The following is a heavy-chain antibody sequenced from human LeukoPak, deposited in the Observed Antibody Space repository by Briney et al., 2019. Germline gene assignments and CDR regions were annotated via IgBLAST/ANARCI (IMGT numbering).Heavy chain of an antibody. CDR3: ATEGDCSTTSCLTGGLDV. CDR1: GFIVSANY. Sequence: PGGSLRLSCAASGFIVSANYMSWVRQAPGKGLEWVSVIYTGGSTYYADSVKGRFTISRDNSKNTVYLQMTSLRAEDTAVYYCATEGDCSTTSCLTGGLDVWGKGTTVTVS. CDR2: IYTGGST. V-gene: IGHV3-53*01. D-gene: IGHD2-2*01. J-gene: IGHJ6*04.